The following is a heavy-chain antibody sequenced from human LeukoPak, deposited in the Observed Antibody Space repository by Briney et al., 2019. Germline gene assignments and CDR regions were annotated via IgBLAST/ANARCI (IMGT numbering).Heavy chain of an antibody. CDR3: ARHVSSSSLRDFGY. CDR2: INPNSGGT. CDR1: GYTFTGYY. J-gene: IGHJ4*02. Sequence: ASVKVSCKASGYTFTGYYMHWVRQAPGQGLEWMGWINPNSGGTNYAQKFQGRVTMTRDTSISTAYMELSRLRSDDTAVYYCARHVSSSSLRDFGYWGQGTLVTVSS. V-gene: IGHV1-2*02. D-gene: IGHD6-6*01.